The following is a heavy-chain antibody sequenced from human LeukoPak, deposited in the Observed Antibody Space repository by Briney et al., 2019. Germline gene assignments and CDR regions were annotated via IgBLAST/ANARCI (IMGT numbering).Heavy chain of an antibody. V-gene: IGHV3-30-3*01. J-gene: IGHJ2*01. Sequence: PGGSLRLSCAASGFTFSDHAFHWVRQAPGKGLEWVAVISYDGGDKYYVDSVKGRFTISRDNSNNTLFLQMSNLRPDDTAVYYCAGDGYAAALGGYLGLWGRGTLVTVSS. CDR1: GFTFSDHA. CDR3: AGDGYAAALGGYLGL. CDR2: ISYDGGDK. D-gene: IGHD5-18*01.